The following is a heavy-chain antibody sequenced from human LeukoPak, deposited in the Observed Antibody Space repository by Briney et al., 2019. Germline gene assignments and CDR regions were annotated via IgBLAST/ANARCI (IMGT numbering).Heavy chain of an antibody. V-gene: IGHV1-69*05. Sequence: VASVKVSCKASGGTFSSYAISRVGPDPGQGLEWIGGIIPIFGTANYAQKLQGRVTITTDESTSTAYMELSSLRSEDTAVYYRARANYYDSSGYILFDYWGQGTLVTVSS. CDR3: ARANYYDSSGYILFDY. CDR2: IIPIFGTA. J-gene: IGHJ4*02. CDR1: GGTFSSYA. D-gene: IGHD3-22*01.